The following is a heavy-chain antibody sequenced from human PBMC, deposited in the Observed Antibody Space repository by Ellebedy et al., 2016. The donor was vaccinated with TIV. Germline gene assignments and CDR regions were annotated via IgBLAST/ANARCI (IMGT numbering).Heavy chain of an antibody. Sequence: MPSETLSLTCIVSGASISRTSYYWGWIRQPPGKGLEWIGSIYYYGNTYYNPSLKGRVTIFVDSSKNQFSLNLSSATAADTAVYYCASQNDYGDYSAFFWGQGTLVTVSS. D-gene: IGHD4-17*01. J-gene: IGHJ4*02. CDR1: GASISRTSYY. V-gene: IGHV4-39*01. CDR3: ASQNDYGDYSAFF. CDR2: IYYYGNT.